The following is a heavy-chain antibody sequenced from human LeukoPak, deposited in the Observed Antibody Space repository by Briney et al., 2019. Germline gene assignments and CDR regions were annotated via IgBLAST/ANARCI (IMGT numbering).Heavy chain of an antibody. CDR3: ARKVPNDSSGYYYRGQFDP. V-gene: IGHV1-69*06. J-gene: IGHJ5*02. CDR2: IIPIFGTA. D-gene: IGHD3-22*01. Sequence: ASVKVSCKASGGTFISYAISWVRQAPGQGLEWMGGIIPIFGTANYAQKFQGRVTITADKSTSTAYMELSSLRSEDTAVYYCARKVPNDSSGYYYRGQFDPWGQGNLVTVSS. CDR1: GGTFISYA.